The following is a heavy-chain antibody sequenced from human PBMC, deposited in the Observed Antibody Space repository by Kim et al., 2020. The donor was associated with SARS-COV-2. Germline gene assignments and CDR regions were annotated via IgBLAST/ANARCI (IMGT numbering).Heavy chain of an antibody. D-gene: IGHD3-10*01. CDR2: IYSGGST. CDR3: AREKVSAYYGSGSYSARGAFDI. CDR1: GFTVSSNY. Sequence: GGSLRLSCAASGFTVSSNYMSWVRQAPGKGLEWVSVIYSGGSTYYADSVKGRFTISRDNSKNTLYLQMNSLRAEDTAVYYCAREKVSAYYGSGSYSARGAFDIWGQGTMVTVSS. J-gene: IGHJ3*02. V-gene: IGHV3-53*01.